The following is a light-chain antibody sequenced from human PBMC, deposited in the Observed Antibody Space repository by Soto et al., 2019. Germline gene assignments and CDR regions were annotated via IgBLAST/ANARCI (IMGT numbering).Light chain of an antibody. CDR2: DVI. CDR3: CSYAGAYAFV. J-gene: IGLJ1*01. Sequence: QSALIQPRSVSGSPGQSVTISCTGTSSEVGVYNYVTWYRQHPGKPPKLVIYDVITRPSGVPDRFSCSKSGNTASLTISGLQAEDEADYCCCSYAGAYAFVFGSGTKLTVL. CDR1: SSEVGVYNY. V-gene: IGLV2-11*01.